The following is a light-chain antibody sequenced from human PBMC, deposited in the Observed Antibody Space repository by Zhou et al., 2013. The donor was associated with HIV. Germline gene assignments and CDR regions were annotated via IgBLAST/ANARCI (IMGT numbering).Light chain of an antibody. J-gene: IGKJ2*01. CDR1: QSIGNN. V-gene: IGKV3-20*01. CDR2: GAS. Sequence: EIVMTQSPATLSVSPGERVTLSCRASQSIGNNLAWYQQKPGQAPRLLIYGASSRATGIPDRFSGSGSGTDFTLTISRLEPEDFAVYYCQQYGSSPRTFGQGTKLEIK. CDR3: QQYGSSPRT.